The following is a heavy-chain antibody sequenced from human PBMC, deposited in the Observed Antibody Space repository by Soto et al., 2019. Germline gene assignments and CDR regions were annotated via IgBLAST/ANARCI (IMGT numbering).Heavy chain of an antibody. Sequence: ASVKVSCKASGYTFTSYDINWVRQATGQGLEWMGWMNPNSGNTGYAQKFQGRVTMTRNTSISTAYMELSSVTAADTAVYYCARGRYYDSSGLGYYFDYWGQGTLVTVSS. CDR1: GYTFTSYD. J-gene: IGHJ4*02. CDR2: MNPNSGNT. CDR3: ARGRYYDSSGLGYYFDY. D-gene: IGHD3-22*01. V-gene: IGHV1-8*01.